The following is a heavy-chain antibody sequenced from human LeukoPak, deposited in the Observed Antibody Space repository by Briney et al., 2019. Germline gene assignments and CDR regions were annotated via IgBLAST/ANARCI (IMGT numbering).Heavy chain of an antibody. J-gene: IGHJ3*02. CDR3: AKKDVLVVAATPGIGAFDI. V-gene: IGHV4-39*07. CDR2: IYYSGST. CDR1: SGSISSTTYY. Sequence: SETLSLTCTVSSGSISSTTYYWGWIRQPPGKGLEWIGSIYYSGSTYYNPSLKSRVTISIDTSKNQFSLNVNSVTAADTAVYYCAKKDVLVVAATPGIGAFDIWGQGTMVAVSS. D-gene: IGHD2-15*01.